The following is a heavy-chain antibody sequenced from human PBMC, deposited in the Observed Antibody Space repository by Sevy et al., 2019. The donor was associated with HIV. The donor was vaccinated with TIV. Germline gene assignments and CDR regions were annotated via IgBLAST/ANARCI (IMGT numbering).Heavy chain of an antibody. D-gene: IGHD6-6*01. V-gene: IGHV3-23*01. Sequence: GGSLRLSCAASGFTFSSYAMSWVRQAPGKGLEWVSAISGSGGSTYYADSVKGRFTISRDNSKNTLYLQTNSLRAEDTSVYYCLLGSSPNFIDYWGQGTLVTVSS. CDR2: ISGSGGST. CDR3: LLGSSPNFIDY. CDR1: GFTFSSYA. J-gene: IGHJ4*02.